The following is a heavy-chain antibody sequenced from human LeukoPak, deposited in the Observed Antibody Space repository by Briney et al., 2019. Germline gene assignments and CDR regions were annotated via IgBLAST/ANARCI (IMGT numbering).Heavy chain of an antibody. J-gene: IGHJ6*03. CDR2: INTNTGNP. V-gene: IGHV7-4-1*02. CDR3: ARPKLRWSAYYYMDV. Sequence: ASVKVSCKASGYTFTDYYMHWVRQAPGQGLEWMGWINTNTGNPTYAQGFTGRFVFSLDTSVSTAYLQISSLKAEDTAVYYCARPKLRWSAYYYMDVWGKGTTVTVSS. D-gene: IGHD4-23*01. CDR1: GYTFTDYY.